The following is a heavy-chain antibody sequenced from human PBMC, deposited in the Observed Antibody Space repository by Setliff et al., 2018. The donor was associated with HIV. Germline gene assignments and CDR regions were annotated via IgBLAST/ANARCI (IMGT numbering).Heavy chain of an antibody. CDR3: ARAAIAAAGPGDY. CDR2: IYTSGNI. V-gene: IGHV4-61*02. J-gene: IGHJ4*02. Sequence: SETLSLTCTVSGGSISSGSYYWSWIRQPAGKGLEWIGRIYTSGNINYNPSLKSRVTISADTSKNQFSLKLSSVTAADTAVYYCARAAIAAAGPGDYWGQGTLVTVSS. D-gene: IGHD6-13*01. CDR1: GGSISSGSYY.